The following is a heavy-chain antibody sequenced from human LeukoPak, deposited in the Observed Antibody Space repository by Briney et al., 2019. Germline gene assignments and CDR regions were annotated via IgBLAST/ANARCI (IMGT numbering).Heavy chain of an antibody. J-gene: IGHJ3*02. CDR1: GGSFSGYY. Sequence: PSETLSLTCAVYGGSFSGYYWSWIRQPPGKGLEWIGEINHSGSTNYNPSLKSRVTISVDTSKNQFSLKLSSVTAADTAVYYCARSYDILTGWCAFDIWGQGTMVTVSS. V-gene: IGHV4-34*01. CDR2: INHSGST. CDR3: ARSYDILTGWCAFDI. D-gene: IGHD3-9*01.